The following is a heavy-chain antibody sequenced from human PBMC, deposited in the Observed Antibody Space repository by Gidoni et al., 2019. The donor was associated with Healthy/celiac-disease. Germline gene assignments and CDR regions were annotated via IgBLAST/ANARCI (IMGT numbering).Heavy chain of an antibody. CDR1: GFTFSIHA. CDR2: ISGSGGST. Sequence: EVQLLESGGGLVQPGGSLRLSCAASGFTFSIHAMSWVRQAPGKGLEWVSAISGSGGSTYYADSVKGRFTISRDNSKNTLYLQMNSLRAEDTAVYYCAKAMRMIVVVVTAFDIWGQGTMVTVSS. V-gene: IGHV3-23*01. D-gene: IGHD3-22*01. J-gene: IGHJ3*02. CDR3: AKAMRMIVVVVTAFDI.